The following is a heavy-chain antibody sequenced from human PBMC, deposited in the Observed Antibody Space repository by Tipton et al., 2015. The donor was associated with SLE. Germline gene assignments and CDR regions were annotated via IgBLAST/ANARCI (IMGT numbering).Heavy chain of an antibody. CDR3: ARIPGSLFDL. D-gene: IGHD2-21*01. J-gene: IGHJ4*02. V-gene: IGHV3-7*01. CDR1: EFSFSSYW. Sequence: SLRLSCVASEFSFSSYWMSWVRQAPGKGLEWVANINEDGTEKFYVDSVRGRFTISRDNAENSLYLQMKSLRAEDTAVYYCARIPGSLFDLWGQGTLVTVSS. CDR2: INEDGTEK.